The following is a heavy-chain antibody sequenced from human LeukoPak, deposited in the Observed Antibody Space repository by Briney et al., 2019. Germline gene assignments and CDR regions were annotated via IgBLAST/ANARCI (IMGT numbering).Heavy chain of an antibody. J-gene: IGHJ6*03. CDR3: ARAHYDFWSGHYYYYYYMDV. D-gene: IGHD3-3*01. CDR2: IIPIFGTA. CDR1: GGTFSSYA. V-gene: IGHV1-69*05. Sequence: GASVKVSCKASGGTFSSYAISWVRQAPGQGLEWMGGIIPIFGTANYAQKFQGRVTITTEESTSTAYMELSSLRSEDTAVYYCARAHYDFWSGHYYYYYYMDVWGKGTTVTVSS.